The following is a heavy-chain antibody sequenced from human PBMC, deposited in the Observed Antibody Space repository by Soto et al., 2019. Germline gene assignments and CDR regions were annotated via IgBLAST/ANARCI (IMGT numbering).Heavy chain of an antibody. V-gene: IGHV3-73*01. CDR2: IRSKANSYAT. J-gene: IGHJ4*02. Sequence: GGSLRLSCAASGFTFSGSAMHWVRQASGKGLEWVGRIRSKANSYATAYAASVKGRFTISRDDSKNTAYLQMNSLKTEDGAVYEWARGERGGERGGGDYWGQGTLVTVSS. CDR1: GFTFSGSA. CDR3: ARGERGGERGGGDY. D-gene: IGHD3-16*01.